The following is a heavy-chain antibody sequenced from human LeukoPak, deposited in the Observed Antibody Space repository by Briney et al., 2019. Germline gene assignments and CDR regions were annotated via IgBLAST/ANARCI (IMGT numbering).Heavy chain of an antibody. CDR3: VRDGGVSGYDLLDY. J-gene: IGHJ4*02. CDR2: INQDGSEE. Sequence: PAGSLRLSCAASGFTFSNYWMTWVRQAPGKGPTWMTHINQDGSEEHYMDSVKARFTISRDNAKNSLSLQMNSLRAEDTAVYYCVRDGGVSGYDLLDYWGQGTLVTVSS. V-gene: IGHV3-7*01. D-gene: IGHD5-12*01. CDR1: GFTFSNYW.